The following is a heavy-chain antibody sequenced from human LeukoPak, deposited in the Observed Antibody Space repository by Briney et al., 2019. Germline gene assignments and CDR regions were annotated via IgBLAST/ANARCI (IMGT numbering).Heavy chain of an antibody. D-gene: IGHD3-3*01. CDR2: ISGSGGNS. Sequence: RPGGSLRLSCAASGFTFRNHVMNWVRQAPGKGLEWVSTISGSGGNSYYADSVKGRFTISRDNSKNTLDLQMNSLRAEDSAVYHCAKGWSDYFDSWGQGTLVTVSS. V-gene: IGHV3-23*01. J-gene: IGHJ4*02. CDR1: GFTFRNHV. CDR3: AKGWSDYFDS.